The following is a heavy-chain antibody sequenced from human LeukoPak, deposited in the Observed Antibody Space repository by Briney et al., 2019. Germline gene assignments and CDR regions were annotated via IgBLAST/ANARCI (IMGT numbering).Heavy chain of an antibody. V-gene: IGHV1-69*13. CDR1: GGTFSSYA. CDR2: IIPIFGTA. J-gene: IGHJ4*02. CDR3: ARERGRYYDSSGPFDY. D-gene: IGHD3-22*01. Sequence: ASVKVSCKASGGTFSSYAISWVRQAPGQGLEWMGGIIPIFGTANYAQKFQGRVTITADESTSTAYMELSSLRSEDTAVYYCARERGRYYDSSGPFDYWGQGTLVTVSS.